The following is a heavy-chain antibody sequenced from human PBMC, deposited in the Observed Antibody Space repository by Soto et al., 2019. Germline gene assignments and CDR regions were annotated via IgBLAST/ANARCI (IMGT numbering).Heavy chain of an antibody. CDR3: ARDAQYSSSWYDNYYYYGMDV. Sequence: SETLSLTCVVSGGSITSYHWSWIRQFPGKGLEWIAYTSYTGNTNYNPSLKSRVTISVDTSKNQFSLKLSSVTAADTAVYYCARDAQYSSSWYDNYYYYGMDVWGQGTTVTVSS. CDR1: GGSITSYH. J-gene: IGHJ6*02. CDR2: TSYTGNT. V-gene: IGHV4-59*01. D-gene: IGHD6-13*01.